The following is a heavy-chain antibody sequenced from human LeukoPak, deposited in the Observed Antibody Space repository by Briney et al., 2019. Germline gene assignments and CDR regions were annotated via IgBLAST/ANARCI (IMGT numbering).Heavy chain of an antibody. CDR1: GGSISSSSYY. CDR2: IYYSGST. J-gene: IGHJ5*02. CDR3: ARRSYYYGSGRYNWVDP. D-gene: IGHD3-10*01. Sequence: SETLSLTCTVSGGSISSSSYYWGWIRQPPGKGLEWIGSIYYSGSTYYNPSLKSRVTISVDTSKNQFSLKLSSVTAADTAVYYCARRSYYYGSGRYNWVDPWGQGTLVTVSS. V-gene: IGHV4-39*07.